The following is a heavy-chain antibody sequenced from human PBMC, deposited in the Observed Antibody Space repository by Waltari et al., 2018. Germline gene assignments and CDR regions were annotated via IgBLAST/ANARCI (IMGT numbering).Heavy chain of an antibody. CDR3: ARDISSSSDFYYYYYGMDV. J-gene: IGHJ6*02. V-gene: IGHV1-2*02. D-gene: IGHD6-6*01. CDR1: YY. CDR2: INPNSGGT. Sequence: YYMHWVRQAPGQGLEWMGWINPNSGGTNYAQKFQGRVTMTRDTSISTAYMELSRLRSDDTAVYYCARDISSSSDFYYYYYGMDVWGQGTTVTVSS.